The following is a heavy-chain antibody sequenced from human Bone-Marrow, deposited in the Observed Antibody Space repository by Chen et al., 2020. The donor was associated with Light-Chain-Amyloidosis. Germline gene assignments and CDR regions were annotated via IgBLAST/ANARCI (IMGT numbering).Heavy chain of an antibody. CDR1: GCTFSRYW. V-gene: IGHV3-74*01. Sequence: EVQLVESGGGLVQPGGSLRLSCAASGCTFSRYWTHWVLPAPGKGLLLVSRINSDGSSTSYADSVKGRFTISRDNAKNTLYLQMNSLRAEDTAVYYCAGSITGTTYYYYYGMDVWGQGTTVTVSS. CDR3: AGSITGTTYYYYYGMDV. J-gene: IGHJ6*02. CDR2: INSDGSST. D-gene: IGHD1-7*01.